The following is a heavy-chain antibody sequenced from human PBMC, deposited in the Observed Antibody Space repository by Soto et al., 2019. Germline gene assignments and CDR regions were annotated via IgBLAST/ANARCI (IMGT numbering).Heavy chain of an antibody. J-gene: IGHJ4*02. CDR2: ISGSGGST. CDR1: GFTFSSYA. V-gene: IGHV3-23*01. CDR3: AKGTQDYYYDSSGYYVY. D-gene: IGHD3-22*01. Sequence: RRLSCAASGFTFSSYAMSWVRQAPGKGLEWVSAISGSGGSTYYADSVKGRFTISRDNSKNTLYLQMNSLRAEDTAVYYCAKGTQDYYYDSSGYYVYWGQGTLVTVSS.